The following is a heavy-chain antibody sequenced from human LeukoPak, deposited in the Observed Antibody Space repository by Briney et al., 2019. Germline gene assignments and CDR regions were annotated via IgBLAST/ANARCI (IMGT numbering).Heavy chain of an antibody. V-gene: IGHV3-30*04. CDR3: ARDRTQLYYYGMDV. J-gene: IGHJ6*02. Sequence: GGSLRLSCAASGFTFSAYAIHWVRQAPGKGLEWVAVISYDGSNEYYADSVKGRFSVSRDNSKYTLYLQMNSLRAEDTAVYYCARDRTQLYYYGMDVWGQGTTVTVSS. CDR2: ISYDGSNE. D-gene: IGHD2-2*01. CDR1: GFTFSAYA.